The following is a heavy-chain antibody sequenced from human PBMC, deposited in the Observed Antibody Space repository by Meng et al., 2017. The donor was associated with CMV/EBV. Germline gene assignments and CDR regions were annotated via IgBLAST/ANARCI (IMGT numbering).Heavy chain of an antibody. Sequence: GESLKISCAASGFTFSSYSMNWVRQAPGKGLEWVSSISSSSSYIYYADSVKGRFTISRDNAKNSLYLQMNSLRAEDTAVYYCARDEYSGSYYWGQGTLVTVSS. J-gene: IGHJ4*02. CDR2: ISSSSSYI. V-gene: IGHV3-21*01. D-gene: IGHD6-13*01. CDR3: ARDEYSGSYY. CDR1: GFTFSSYS.